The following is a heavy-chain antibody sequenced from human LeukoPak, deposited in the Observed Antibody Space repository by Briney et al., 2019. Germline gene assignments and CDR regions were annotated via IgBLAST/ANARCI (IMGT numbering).Heavy chain of an antibody. CDR2: TYWNDEK. J-gene: IGHJ3*02. CDR1: GLSLSTSGVG. CDR3: AHTQYYFDSGGVDDGFDI. V-gene: IGHV2-5*01. D-gene: IGHD3-22*01. Sequence: SGPTLVKPTQTLTLTCTLSGLSLSTSGVGVGWIRQPPGKALEWLALTYWNDEKRYSPSLKSRLTITKDTSKIQVVLAMTNMDPVDTATYYCAHTQYYFDSGGVDDGFDIWGQGTLVTVSS.